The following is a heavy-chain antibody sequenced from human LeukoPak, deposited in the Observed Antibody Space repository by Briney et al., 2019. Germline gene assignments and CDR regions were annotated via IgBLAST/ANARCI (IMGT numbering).Heavy chain of an antibody. CDR2: INHSGST. V-gene: IGHV4-34*01. D-gene: IGHD6-19*01. CDR3: ARGYSSGWYVGEFDP. J-gene: IGHJ5*02. CDR1: GGSFSGYY. Sequence: PSETLSLTCAVYGGSFSGYYWSWIRQPPGKGLEWIGEINHSGSTNYNPSLKSRVTISVDTSKNQFSLKLSSVTAADTAVYYCARGYSSGWYVGEFDPWGQGTLVTVSS.